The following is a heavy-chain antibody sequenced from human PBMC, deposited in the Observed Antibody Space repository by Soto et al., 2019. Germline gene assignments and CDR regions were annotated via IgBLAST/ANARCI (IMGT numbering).Heavy chain of an antibody. CDR2: XWXXGXXX. J-gene: IGHJ6*01. Sequence: LGCASCRVRVWISVIDVFLQVPGKGLEXVAXXWXXGXXXXXAXXVQERFFISRDNSRNTLYLQMNSLRDEDTAVYYCAGELRGGNSDTDVWGQGSSVP. CDR3: AGELRGGNSDTDV. CDR1: RVRVWISV. D-gene: IGHD1-7*01. V-gene: IGHV3-33*01.